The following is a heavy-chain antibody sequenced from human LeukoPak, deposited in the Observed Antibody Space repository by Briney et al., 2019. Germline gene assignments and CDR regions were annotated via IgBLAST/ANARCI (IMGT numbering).Heavy chain of an antibody. V-gene: IGHV4-59*08. CDR1: GGSFSGYY. J-gene: IGHJ4*02. Sequence: SETLSLTCAVYGGSFSGYYWSWIRQPPGKGLEWIGYIYYSGSTNYNPSLKSRVTISVDTSKNQFSLKLSSVTAADTAVYYCARAVVGIAAEWGQGTLVTVSS. CDR3: ARAVVGIAAE. CDR2: IYYSGST. D-gene: IGHD6-13*01.